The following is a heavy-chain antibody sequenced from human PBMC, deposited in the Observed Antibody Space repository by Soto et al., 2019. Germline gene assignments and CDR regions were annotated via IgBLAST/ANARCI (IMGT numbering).Heavy chain of an antibody. J-gene: IGHJ5*02. D-gene: IGHD3-22*01. CDR1: GGSFSGYY. CDR2: INHSGST. V-gene: IGHV4-34*01. CDR3: ARDDSSGYYRNWFDP. Sequence: SETLSLTCAVYGGSFSGYYWSWIRQPPGKGLEWIGEINHSGSTNYNPSLKSRVTISVDTSKNQFSLKLSSVTAADTAVYYCARDDSSGYYRNWFDPWGQGTLVTVSS.